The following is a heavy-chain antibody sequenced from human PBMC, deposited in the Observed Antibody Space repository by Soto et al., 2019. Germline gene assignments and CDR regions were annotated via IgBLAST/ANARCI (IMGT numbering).Heavy chain of an antibody. CDR1: GGSISNYY. V-gene: IGHV4-59*01. CDR2: IYYNGNN. CDR3: ARRGPIVATLDWFDP. J-gene: IGHJ5*02. Sequence: SETLSLTCTVSGGSISNYYWSWVRQPPGKGLEWIGYIYYNGNNNYNPSLKSRLTISVDTSNNQFSLRLRSVTAADTAMYYCARRGPIVATLDWFDPCGQRTRVTVSS. D-gene: IGHD5-12*01.